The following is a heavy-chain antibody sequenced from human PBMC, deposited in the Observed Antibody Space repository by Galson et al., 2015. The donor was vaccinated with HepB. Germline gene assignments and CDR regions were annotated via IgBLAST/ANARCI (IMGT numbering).Heavy chain of an antibody. J-gene: IGHJ3*02. Sequence: SLRLSCAASGFTFSSYAMSWVRQAPGKGLEWVSAISGSGGSTYYADSVKGRFTISRDNSKNTLYLQMNSLRAEDTAVYYCARGTYYYDSSGYHDAFDIWGQGTMVTVSS. CDR3: ARGTYYYDSSGYHDAFDI. V-gene: IGHV3-23*01. D-gene: IGHD3-22*01. CDR2: ISGSGGST. CDR1: GFTFSSYA.